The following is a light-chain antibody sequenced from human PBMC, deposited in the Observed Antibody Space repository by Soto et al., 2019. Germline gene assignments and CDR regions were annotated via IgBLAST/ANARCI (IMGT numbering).Light chain of an antibody. CDR3: QQYNNWPPYT. CDR2: GAS. CDR1: QGIGST. V-gene: IGKV3-15*01. J-gene: IGKJ2*01. Sequence: EIVLTQSPATLSVSPGERVALSCRASQGIGSTLAWYRQQPGQAPRLLIYGASTRATGIPARFSGSGSGTEFTLTISSLQSEDFAVYYCQQYNNWPPYTFGQGTKVDIK.